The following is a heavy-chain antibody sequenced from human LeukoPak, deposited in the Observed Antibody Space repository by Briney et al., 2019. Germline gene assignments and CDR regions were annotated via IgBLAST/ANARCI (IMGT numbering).Heavy chain of an antibody. Sequence: SETLSLTCAVYGGSFSGYYWSWIRQPPGKGLEWIGEINHSGSTNYNPSLKSRVTISVDTSKNQFSLKLSSVTAADTAVYYCARDISSEYCSSTSCYGLRYFDYWGQGTLVTVSS. V-gene: IGHV4-34*01. CDR3: ARDISSEYCSSTSCYGLRYFDY. CDR2: INHSGST. J-gene: IGHJ4*02. CDR1: GGSFSGYY. D-gene: IGHD2-2*01.